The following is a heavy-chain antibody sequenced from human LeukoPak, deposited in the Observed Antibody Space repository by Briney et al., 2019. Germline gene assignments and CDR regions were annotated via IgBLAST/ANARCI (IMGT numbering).Heavy chain of an antibody. J-gene: IGHJ4*02. V-gene: IGHV1-69*13. Sequence: SVKVSCKASGGIFSSYAISWVRQAPGQGLEWMGGIIPIFGTANYAQRFQGRVTITADESTSTAYMELSSLRSEDTAVYYCARSYYDILTGYYKSFDYWGQGTLVTVSS. CDR2: IIPIFGTA. CDR3: ARSYYDILTGYYKSFDY. CDR1: GGIFSSYA. D-gene: IGHD3-9*01.